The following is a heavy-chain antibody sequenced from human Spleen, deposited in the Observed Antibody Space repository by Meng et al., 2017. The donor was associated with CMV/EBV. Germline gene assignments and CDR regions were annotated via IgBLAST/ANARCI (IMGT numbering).Heavy chain of an antibody. CDR3: ARALLWFGELNDY. D-gene: IGHD3-10*01. CDR2: IYYSGST. CDR1: GGSISSGDYY. Sequence: QLPLQEPGPGLVKPSQTLSRTGTVSGGSISSGDYYWSWIRQPPGKGLEWIGYIYYSGSTYYNPSLKSRVTISVDTSKNQFSLKLSSVTAADTAVYYCARALLWFGELNDYWGQGTLVTVSS. V-gene: IGHV4-30-4*08. J-gene: IGHJ4*02.